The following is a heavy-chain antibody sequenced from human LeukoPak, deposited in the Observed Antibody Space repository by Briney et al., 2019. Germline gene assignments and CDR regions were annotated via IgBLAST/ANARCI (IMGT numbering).Heavy chain of an antibody. CDR1: GASVSSGSYY. V-gene: IGHV4-61*01. CDR3: ARSHYYDSSGYDPYFDY. Sequence: SETLSLTCTVSGASVSSGSYYWSWIRQPPGKGLEWIGYIYYSGSTNYNPSLKSRVTISVDTSKNQFFLKLSSVTAADTAVYYCARSHYYDSSGYDPYFDYWGQGTLVTVSS. J-gene: IGHJ4*02. D-gene: IGHD3-22*01. CDR2: IYYSGST.